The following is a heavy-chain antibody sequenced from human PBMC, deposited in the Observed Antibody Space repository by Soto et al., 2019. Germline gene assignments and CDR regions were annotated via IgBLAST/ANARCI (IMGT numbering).Heavy chain of an antibody. CDR2: ISYDGSNK. J-gene: IGHJ3*02. Sequence: GGSLRLSCAASGFTFSSYGMHWVRQAPGKGLEWVAVISYDGSNKYYADSVKGRFTISRDNSKNTLYLQMNSLRAEDTAVYYCARVEDGSGWYVAFDIWGQGTMVTVSS. D-gene: IGHD6-19*01. CDR3: ARVEDGSGWYVAFDI. CDR1: GFTFSSYG. V-gene: IGHV3-30*03.